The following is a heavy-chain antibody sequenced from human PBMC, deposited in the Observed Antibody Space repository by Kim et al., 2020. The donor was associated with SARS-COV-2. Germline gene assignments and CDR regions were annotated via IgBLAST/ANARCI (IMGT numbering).Heavy chain of an antibody. V-gene: IGHV4-39*01. D-gene: IGHD3-3*01. Sequence: SETLSLTCTVSGGSISSSSYYWGWIRQPPGKGLEWIGSSYYSGSTYYNPSLKSRVTISVDTSKNQFSLKLSCVTAADTAVYYCARRYYDFWSSSYGMDVWGQGTTVTVSS. CDR3: ARRYYDFWSSSYGMDV. CDR2: SYYSGST. CDR1: GGSISSSSYY. J-gene: IGHJ6*02.